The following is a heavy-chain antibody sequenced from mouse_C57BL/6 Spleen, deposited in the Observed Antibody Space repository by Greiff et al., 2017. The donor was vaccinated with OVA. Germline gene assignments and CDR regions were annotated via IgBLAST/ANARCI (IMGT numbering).Heavy chain of an antibody. J-gene: IGHJ2*01. D-gene: IGHD4-1*01. CDR3: ARAGTGRDY. V-gene: IGHV1-26*01. CDR1: GYTFTDYY. CDR2: INPNNGGT. Sequence: EVQLQQSGPGLVKPGASVKISCKASGYTFTDYYMNWVMQSHGKSLEWMGDINPNNGGTSYNQTFKGQATMTVDTSSSTAYMELRSLTSEDSAVYYCARAGTGRDYWGQGTTLTVSS.